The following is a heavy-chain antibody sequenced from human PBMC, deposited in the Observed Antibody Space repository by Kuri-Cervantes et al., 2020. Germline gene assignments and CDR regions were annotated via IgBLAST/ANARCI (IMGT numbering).Heavy chain of an antibody. D-gene: IGHD5-12*01. CDR2: ISGSGGST. Sequence: GGSLRLSCAASGFTFSSYAMSWVRQAPGKGLEWVSAISGSGGSTYYADSVKGRFTISRDNSKNTLYLQVNSLRAEDTAVYYCAKYLVANYYYYYMDVWGKGTTVTVSS. V-gene: IGHV3-23*01. CDR3: AKYLVANYYYYYMDV. CDR1: GFTFSSYA. J-gene: IGHJ6*03.